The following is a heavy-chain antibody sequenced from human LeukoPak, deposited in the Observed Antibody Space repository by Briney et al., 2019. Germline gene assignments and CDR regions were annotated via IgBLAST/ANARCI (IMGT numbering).Heavy chain of an antibody. CDR2: INHSGST. J-gene: IGHJ6*03. D-gene: IGHD5-18*01. CDR1: GGSFSGYY. Sequence: SETLSLTCAVYGGSFSGYYWSWIRQPPGKGLEWMGEINHSGSTNYNPSLKSRVTISVDTSKNQLSLKLSSVTAADTAVYYCARKVRYSYGYRHLPSDYYYYYMDVWGKGTTVTVSS. V-gene: IGHV4-34*01. CDR3: ARKVRYSYGYRHLPSDYYYYYMDV.